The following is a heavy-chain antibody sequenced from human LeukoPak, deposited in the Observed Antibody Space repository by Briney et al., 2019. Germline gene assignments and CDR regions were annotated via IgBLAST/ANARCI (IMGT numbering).Heavy chain of an antibody. CDR3: ARRRERRRTDRFDYFDY. CDR2: IYYSGST. J-gene: IGHJ4*02. CDR1: GGSISSSSYY. V-gene: IGHV4-39*07. D-gene: IGHD1-26*01. Sequence: ASETLSLTCTVSGGSISSSSYYWGWIRQPPGKGLEWIGSIYYSGSTYCNPSLKSRITISLDTSKNQFSLKLSSVTAADTAVYYCARRRERRRTDRFDYFDYWGQGALVAVSS.